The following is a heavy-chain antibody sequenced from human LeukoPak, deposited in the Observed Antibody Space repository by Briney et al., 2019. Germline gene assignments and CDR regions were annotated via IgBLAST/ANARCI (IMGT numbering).Heavy chain of an antibody. V-gene: IGHV4-34*01. CDR1: GGSFSGYY. Sequence: SETLSLTCAVYGGSFSGYYWSWIRQPPGKGLEWIGEIYQSGSTNYNPSLKSRLTISVDPSKNQFSLKLTSVTAAGTAVYYCARVVCRGNTCYSDFDSWGQGTPVTVSS. CDR2: IYQSGST. CDR3: ARVVCRGNTCYSDFDS. J-gene: IGHJ4*02. D-gene: IGHD2-15*01.